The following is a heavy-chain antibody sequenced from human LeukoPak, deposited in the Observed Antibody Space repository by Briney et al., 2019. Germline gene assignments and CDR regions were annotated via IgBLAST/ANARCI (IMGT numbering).Heavy chain of an antibody. CDR3: ASLYSTSGY. CDR1: GFTFSDFY. CDR2: SRNKANSYTT. D-gene: IGHD6-6*01. J-gene: IGHJ4*02. Sequence: GGSLRLSCAASGFTFSDFYMDWVRQAPGEGLEWVGRSRNKANSYTTEYAASVKGRFTISRDVSKNSLYLQMNSLKTEDTAVYYCASLYSTSGYWGQGTLVTVSS. V-gene: IGHV3-72*01.